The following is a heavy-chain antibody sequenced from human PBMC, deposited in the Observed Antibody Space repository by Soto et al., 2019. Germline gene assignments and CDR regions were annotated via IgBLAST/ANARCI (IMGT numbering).Heavy chain of an antibody. CDR2: ISGSGGST. CDR1: GFTFSSYA. V-gene: IGHV3-23*01. Sequence: PGGSLRLSCAASGFTFSSYAMSWVRQAPGKGLEWVSGISGSGGSTYYADSVKGRFTISRDNSKNTLYLQMNSLRAEDTAVYYCAKDRVAATGYYYYYGMDVWGQGTTVTVSS. D-gene: IGHD6-13*01. J-gene: IGHJ6*02. CDR3: AKDRVAATGYYYYYGMDV.